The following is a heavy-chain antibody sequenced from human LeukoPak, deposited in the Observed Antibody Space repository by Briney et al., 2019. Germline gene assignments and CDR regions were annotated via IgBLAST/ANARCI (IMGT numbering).Heavy chain of an antibody. J-gene: IGHJ5*02. CDR3: ARVREQQLVDWFDP. V-gene: IGHV4-4*07. D-gene: IGHD6-13*01. Sequence: PSETLSLTCTVSGGSISSYYWSWIRQPAGKGLEWIGYIYTSGTTNYNPSLKSRVTMSVDTSKNQFSLKLSSVTAADTAVYYCARVREQQLVDWFDPWGQGALVTVSS. CDR2: IYTSGTT. CDR1: GGSISSYY.